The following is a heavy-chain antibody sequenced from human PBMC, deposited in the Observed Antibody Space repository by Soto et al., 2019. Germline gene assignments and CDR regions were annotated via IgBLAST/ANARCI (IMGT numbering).Heavy chain of an antibody. D-gene: IGHD3-22*01. V-gene: IGHV3-23*01. CDR2: LRIGGSIT. CDR3: AKGHYYYDSSGYRHFDY. J-gene: IGHJ4*02. Sequence: EVQLLASGGGLVQPGGSLRLSCAASGFTFSNYAMSWVRQVPGKGLEWVSTLRIGGSITYYADSVKGRFTVSRDNSKNTLYLLMNGLRAKDTAVYYCAKGHYYYDSSGYRHFDYWGQGTLVTVSS. CDR1: GFTFSNYA.